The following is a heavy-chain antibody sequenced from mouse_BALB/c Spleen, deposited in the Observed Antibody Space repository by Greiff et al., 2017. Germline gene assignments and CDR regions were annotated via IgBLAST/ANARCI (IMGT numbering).Heavy chain of an antibody. CDR2: ISSGGST. D-gene: IGHD1-1*01. J-gene: IGHJ1*01. V-gene: IGHV5-6-5*01. CDR1: GFTFSSYA. Sequence: DVHLVESGGGLVKPGGSLKLSCAASGFTFSSYAMSWVRQTPEKRLEWVASISSGGSTYYPDSVKGRFTISRDNARNILYLQMSSLRSEDTAMYYCARGVYYGSSCWYFDVWGAGTTVTVSS. CDR3: ARGVYYGSSCWYFDV.